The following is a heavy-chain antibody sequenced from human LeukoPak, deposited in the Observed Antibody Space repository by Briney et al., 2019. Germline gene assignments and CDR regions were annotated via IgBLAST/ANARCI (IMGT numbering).Heavy chain of an antibody. CDR1: GFTFSSYS. CDR3: AKDTYSGSYYDFDY. V-gene: IGHV3-21*01. CDR2: ISSSSSYI. D-gene: IGHD1-26*01. J-gene: IGHJ4*02. Sequence: GGSLRLSCAASGFTFSSYSMNWVRQAPGKGLEWVSSISSSSSYIYYADSVKGRFTISRDNAKNSLYLQMNSLRAEDTAVYYCAKDTYSGSYYDFDYWGQGTLVTVSS.